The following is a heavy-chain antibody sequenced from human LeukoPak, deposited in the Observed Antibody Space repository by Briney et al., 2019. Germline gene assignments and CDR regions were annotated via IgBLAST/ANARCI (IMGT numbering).Heavy chain of an antibody. CDR1: GGSIDSRSHY. J-gene: IGHJ4*02. D-gene: IGHD2-15*01. CDR3: ARRSEFDNTHYHYFDY. CDR2: IYHSGST. Sequence: PSETLSLTCTVSGGSIDSRSHYRDWIRQAPGKGLEWIGTIYHSGSTEYNPSLKSRVAIFVDTSKNQFSLILHSVAAADTAVYYCARRSEFDNTHYHYFDYWGQGALVTVSS. V-gene: IGHV4-39*01.